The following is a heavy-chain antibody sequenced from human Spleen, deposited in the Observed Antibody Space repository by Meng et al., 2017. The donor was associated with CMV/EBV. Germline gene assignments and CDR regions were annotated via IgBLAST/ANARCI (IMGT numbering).Heavy chain of an antibody. CDR3: ARRDGRCLDY. J-gene: IGHJ4*02. CDR2: INHSGST. Sequence: QVQLQQWGAGLLKPSETLSLTCAVYGGSFSGYYWSWIRQPPGKGLEWIGEINHSGSTNYNPSLKSRVTISVDTSKNQFSLKLGSVTAADTAVYYCARRDGRCLDYWGQGTLVTVSS. CDR1: GGSFSGYY. V-gene: IGHV4-34*01. D-gene: IGHD5-24*01.